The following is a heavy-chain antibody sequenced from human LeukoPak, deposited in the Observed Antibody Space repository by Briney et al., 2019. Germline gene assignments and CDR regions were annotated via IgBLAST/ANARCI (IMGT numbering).Heavy chain of an antibody. V-gene: IGHV4-59*01. CDR3: ATSPMVPGGRWFDP. CDR1: GVSISSYY. J-gene: IGHJ5*02. CDR2: IYYSGST. Sequence: PSETLSLTCTVSGVSISSYYWSWIRQPPGKGLEWIGYIYYSGSTNYNPSLKSRVTISVDTSNNQFSLKLSSVTAADTAVYYCATSPMVPGGRWFDPWGQGTLVTVSS. D-gene: IGHD3-10*01.